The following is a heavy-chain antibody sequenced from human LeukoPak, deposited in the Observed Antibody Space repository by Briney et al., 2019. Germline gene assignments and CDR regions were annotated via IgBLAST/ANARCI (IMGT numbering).Heavy chain of an antibody. CDR1: GGTFSSYA. Sequence: SVKVSCKASGGTFSSYAISWVRQAPGQGLEWMGGIIPIFGTANYAQKFQGRVTITADESTSTAYMELSSLRSEDTAVYYCASYDSSGYYRYFDYWGQGALVTVSS. V-gene: IGHV1-69*13. CDR2: IIPIFGTA. J-gene: IGHJ4*02. CDR3: ASYDSSGYYRYFDY. D-gene: IGHD3-22*01.